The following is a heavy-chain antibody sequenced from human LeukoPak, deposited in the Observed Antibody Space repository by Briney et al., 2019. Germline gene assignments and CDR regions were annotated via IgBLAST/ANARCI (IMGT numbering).Heavy chain of an antibody. V-gene: IGHV4-59*01. D-gene: IGHD3-10*01. CDR3: ARDNGFGELFAEPHAFDI. CDR1: GGSISSYY. J-gene: IGHJ3*02. CDR2: IYYSGST. Sequence: SETLSLTCTVSGGSISSYYWSWIRQPPGKGLEWVGYIYYSGSTNYNPSLKSRVTISVDTPKNQFSLKLSSVTAADAAVYYCARDNGFGELFAEPHAFDIWGQGTMVSVSS.